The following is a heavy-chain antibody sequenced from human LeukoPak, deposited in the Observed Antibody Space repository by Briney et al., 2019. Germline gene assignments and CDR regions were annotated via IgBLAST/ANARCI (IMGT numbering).Heavy chain of an antibody. V-gene: IGHV4-39*01. J-gene: IGHJ3*01. CDR3: AVAGVRYYDSSGLHAFDF. CDR1: GGSISSRSHC. CDR2: MFYSGST. Sequence: PSETLSLTCTVSGGSISSRSHCWGWIRQPPGEGLEWIGTMFYSGSTYYNPSLKSRVAISVDTSENQFSLELNSVTAADTAVYYCAVAGVRYYDSSGLHAFDFWGRGTMVTVSS. D-gene: IGHD3-22*01.